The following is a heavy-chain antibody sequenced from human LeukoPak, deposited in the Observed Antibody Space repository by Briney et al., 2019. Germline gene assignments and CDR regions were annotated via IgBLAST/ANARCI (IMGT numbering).Heavy chain of an antibody. CDR3: ARLVVPAAIGSNWFDP. Sequence: LETLSLTCTVSGGSISSYYWSWIRQPAGKGLEWIGRIYTSGSTNYNPSLKSRVTMSVDTSKNQFSLKLSSVTAADTAVYYCARLVVPAAIGSNWFDPWGQGTLVTVSS. J-gene: IGHJ5*02. CDR1: GGSISSYY. V-gene: IGHV4-4*07. CDR2: IYTSGST. D-gene: IGHD2-2*01.